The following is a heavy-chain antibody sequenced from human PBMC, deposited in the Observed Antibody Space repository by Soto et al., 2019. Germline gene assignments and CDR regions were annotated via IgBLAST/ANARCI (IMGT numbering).Heavy chain of an antibody. Sequence: AASVKVSCKTSGYTFIAYYIHWVRQAPGQGREWMGWINPNSVGTNYAQKFQCSVTLTSDTSITTAYMELSRLTYDDTAVYYCARGMNCVVPVAGKPYSSYGMDFWGQGNTVTVSS. CDR3: ARGMNCVVPVAGKPYSSYGMDF. J-gene: IGHJ6*02. V-gene: IGHV1-2*02. CDR1: GYTFIAYY. D-gene: IGHD2-15*01. CDR2: INPNSVGT.